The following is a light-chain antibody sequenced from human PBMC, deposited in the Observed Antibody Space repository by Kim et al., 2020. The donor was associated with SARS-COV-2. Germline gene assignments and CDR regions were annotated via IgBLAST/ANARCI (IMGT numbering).Light chain of an antibody. V-gene: IGLV3-19*01. Sequence: GQRVRITCQGDSLRSYYASWYQQSPGPAPVLVIYGKNNRPSGIPDRFSGSSSGNTASLTITGAQAEDEADYYCNSRDSSGNHLNVVFGGGTQLTVL. CDR1: SLRSYY. J-gene: IGLJ2*01. CDR2: GKN. CDR3: NSRDSSGNHLNVV.